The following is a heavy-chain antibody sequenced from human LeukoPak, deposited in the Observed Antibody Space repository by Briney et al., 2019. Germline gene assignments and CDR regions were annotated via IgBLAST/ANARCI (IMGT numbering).Heavy chain of an antibody. V-gene: IGHV4-39*07. CDR2: IYYSGST. D-gene: IGHD1-26*01. Sequence: SETLSLTCTVSGGSISTSSYYWGWIRQPPGKGLEWIGSIYYSGSTYYNPSLKSRVTISVDTSKNQFSLKLSSVTAADTAVYYCASWSGSYHAFDIWGQGTMVTVSS. CDR3: ASWSGSYHAFDI. J-gene: IGHJ3*02. CDR1: GGSISTSSYY.